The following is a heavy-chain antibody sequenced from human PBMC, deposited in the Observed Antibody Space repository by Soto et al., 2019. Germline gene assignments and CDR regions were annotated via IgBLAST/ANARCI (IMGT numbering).Heavy chain of an antibody. Sequence: ASVKVSCXASGYTFTSYGISWVRQAPGQGLEWMGWISAYNGNTNYAQKFQGRVTITADKSTSTAYMELSSLRSEDTAVYYCARMTYYYGSGSYYNGPSNLIWDYYGMDVWGQGTTVTVSS. V-gene: IGHV1-18*01. J-gene: IGHJ6*02. CDR3: ARMTYYYGSGSYYNGPSNLIWDYYGMDV. CDR2: ISAYNGNT. CDR1: GYTFTSYG. D-gene: IGHD3-10*01.